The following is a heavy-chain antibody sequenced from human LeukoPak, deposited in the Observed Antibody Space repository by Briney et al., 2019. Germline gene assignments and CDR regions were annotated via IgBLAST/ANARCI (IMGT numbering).Heavy chain of an antibody. V-gene: IGHV4-4*02. D-gene: IGHD3-22*01. J-gene: IGHJ1*01. CDR1: GGSLSSSNW. CDR2: IYHSGST. CDR3: ARAYYYDSSGYPLAFWG. Sequence: SGTLSLTSAVSGGSLSSSNWWSWARQPPGKGLEWIGEIYHSGSTNYNPSLKSRVTISVEKTKKQFSLKLSSVTDADTPLYYSARAYYYDSSGYPLAFWGWGQGILVS.